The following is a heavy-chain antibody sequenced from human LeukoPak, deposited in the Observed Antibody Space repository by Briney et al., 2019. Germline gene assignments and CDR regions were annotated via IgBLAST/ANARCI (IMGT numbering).Heavy chain of an antibody. Sequence: GGSLRLSCAASEFTFSSYSMNWVRQAPGKGLEWVSYITNSGNSKSYADSVKGRFTISRDNTKNSLYLQMNGLRAEDTAVYYCARGRMGYYSDVWGQGTTVTVSS. CDR3: ARGRMGYYSDV. V-gene: IGHV3-48*01. D-gene: IGHD3-10*01. CDR2: ITNSGNSK. J-gene: IGHJ6*02. CDR1: EFTFSSYS.